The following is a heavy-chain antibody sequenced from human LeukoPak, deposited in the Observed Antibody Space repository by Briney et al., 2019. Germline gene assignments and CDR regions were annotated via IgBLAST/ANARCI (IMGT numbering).Heavy chain of an antibody. J-gene: IGHJ4*02. CDR1: EFTFSSYG. CDR3: ARSSNGYYYDSSGYSTFDY. Sequence: PGGSLRLSCAASEFTFSSYGMHWVRQAPGKGLEWVAFIRYDGSNKYYADSVKGRFTISRDNSKNTLYLQMNSLRAEDTAVYYCARSSNGYYYDSSGYSTFDYWGQGTLVTVSS. D-gene: IGHD3-22*01. V-gene: IGHV3-30*02. CDR2: IRYDGSNK.